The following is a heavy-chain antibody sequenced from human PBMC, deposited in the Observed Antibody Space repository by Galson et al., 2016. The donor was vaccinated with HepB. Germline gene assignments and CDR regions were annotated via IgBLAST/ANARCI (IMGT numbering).Heavy chain of an antibody. CDR2: IYSGGST. CDR3: ARGGLYCVGTSCRRQFPLPVPLDC. D-gene: IGHD2-2*01. CDR1: GFTVSSNY. J-gene: IGHJ4*02. Sequence: SLRLSCAASGFTVSSNYMSWVRQAPGKGLEWVSVIYSGGSTYYADSVKGRFTISRDNSKNTLYLQMNSLRAEDTAVYYCARGGLYCVGTSCRRQFPLPVPLDCCGQGTIVTVS. V-gene: IGHV3-66*02.